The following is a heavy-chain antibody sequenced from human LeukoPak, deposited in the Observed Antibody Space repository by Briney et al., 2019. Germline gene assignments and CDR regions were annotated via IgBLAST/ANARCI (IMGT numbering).Heavy chain of an antibody. CDR2: IFHSGIT. V-gene: IGHV4-59*08. CDR3: ARLVGYGGNSGDY. CDR1: GGSISSYY. Sequence: SETLSLTCSVSGGSISSYYWSWIRQPPGKGLEWIGYIFHSGITNNNPSLKSRVTISVDRSKNQLSLRLSSVTAADTAVYYCARLVGYGGNSGDYWGQGTLVTVSS. J-gene: IGHJ4*02. D-gene: IGHD4-23*01.